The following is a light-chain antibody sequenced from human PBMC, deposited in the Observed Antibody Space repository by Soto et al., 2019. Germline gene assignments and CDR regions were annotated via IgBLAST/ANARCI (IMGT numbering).Light chain of an antibody. J-gene: IGKJ1*01. CDR1: QSVGSF. V-gene: IGKV3-15*01. CDR2: GAS. Sequence: EKVMTHSPATLSMSPGERATLSCRASQSVGSFLAWYQQKPGQAPRLLIYGASTRATGIPARFSGSGSGTEFTLTISSLQSEDFAVYYCQQYTNWPSWTFGQGTKVDIK. CDR3: QQYTNWPSWT.